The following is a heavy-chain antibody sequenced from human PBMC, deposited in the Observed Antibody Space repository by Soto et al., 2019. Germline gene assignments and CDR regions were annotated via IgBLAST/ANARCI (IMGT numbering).Heavy chain of an antibody. J-gene: IGHJ5*02. D-gene: IGHD3-10*01. CDR2: IYYSGST. Sequence: PSETLSLTCTVSGGSISSYYWSWIRQPPGKGLEWIGYIYYSGSTNYNPSLKSRVTISVDTSKNQFSLKLSSVTAADTAVYYCARVRGGRSLHNWFDPWGQGTLVTVSS. CDR1: GGSISSYY. CDR3: ARVRGGRSLHNWFDP. V-gene: IGHV4-59*01.